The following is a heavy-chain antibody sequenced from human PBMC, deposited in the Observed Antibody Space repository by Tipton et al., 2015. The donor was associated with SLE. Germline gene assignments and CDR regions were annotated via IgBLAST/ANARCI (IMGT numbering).Heavy chain of an antibody. D-gene: IGHD3-22*01. CDR3: ARLVRDSSGYYYSYFDY. Sequence: TLSLTCAVYGGSFSGYYWSWIRQPPGKGLEWIGEINHSGSTNYNPSLKSRVTISVDTSKNQFSLKLSSVTAADTAVYYCARLVRDSSGYYYSYFDYWGQGTLVTVSS. CDR1: GGSFSGYY. J-gene: IGHJ4*02. CDR2: INHSGST. V-gene: IGHV4-34*01.